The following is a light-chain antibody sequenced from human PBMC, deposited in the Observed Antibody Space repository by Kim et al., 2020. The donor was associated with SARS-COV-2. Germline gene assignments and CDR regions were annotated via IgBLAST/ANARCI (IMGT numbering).Light chain of an antibody. CDR3: CSYAGSDLVV. Sequence: QSALTQPASVSGSPGQPITISCTGTDSDVGGYNVVSWYQRHPGEAPKVLLYDVTKRLSGFSDRFSGSKSGSTAYLTISALQPEDEADYYCCSYAGSDLVVFGGGTKVTVL. J-gene: IGLJ3*02. CDR1: DSDVGGYNV. V-gene: IGLV2-23*02. CDR2: DVT.